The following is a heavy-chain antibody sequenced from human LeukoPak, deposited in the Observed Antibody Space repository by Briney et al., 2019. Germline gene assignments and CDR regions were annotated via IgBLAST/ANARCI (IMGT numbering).Heavy chain of an antibody. CDR1: GYTFTSYD. J-gene: IGHJ5*02. V-gene: IGHV1-8*01. CDR2: MNPNSRDT. D-gene: IGHD3-10*01. CDR3: ARSGFGSGISFDL. Sequence: ASVKVSCKASGYTFTSYDINWVRQATGQGLEWMGWMNPNSRDTGYPQKVQGIVTMTRDTSITTAYMELSSLSSEDTAVYYCARSGFGSGISFDLWGQGTLVTVSS.